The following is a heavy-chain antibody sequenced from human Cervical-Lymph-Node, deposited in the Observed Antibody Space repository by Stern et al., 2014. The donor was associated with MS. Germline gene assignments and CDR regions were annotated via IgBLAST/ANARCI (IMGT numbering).Heavy chain of an antibody. J-gene: IGHJ4*02. CDR2: INPSGDNT. CDR3: ARGQRYFDY. V-gene: IGHV1-46*01. CDR1: GYTFTSSS. Sequence: QVQLVQSGPEVKKTGASVKLSCKAPGYTFTSSSMHWVRQAPGQGLEWMGIINPSGDNTTYAPKFQGRVTMTRDTSSSTVYMELSSLGSEDTAVYYCARGQRYFDYWGQGTLVTVSS.